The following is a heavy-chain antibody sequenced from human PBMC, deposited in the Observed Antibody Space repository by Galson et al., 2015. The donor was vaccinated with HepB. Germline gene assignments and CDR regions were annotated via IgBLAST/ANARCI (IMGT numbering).Heavy chain of an antibody. J-gene: IGHJ4*02. CDR3: ARRYCSSTSCYHTTYYFDY. V-gene: IGHV1-46*03. Sequence: SCKASGYTFTSYYMHWVRQAPGQGLEWMGIINPSGGSTSYAQKFQGRVTMTRDTSTSTVYMELSSLRSEDTAVYYCARRYCSSTSCYHTTYYFDYWGQGTLVTVSS. CDR1: GYTFTSYY. CDR2: INPSGGST. D-gene: IGHD2-2*01.